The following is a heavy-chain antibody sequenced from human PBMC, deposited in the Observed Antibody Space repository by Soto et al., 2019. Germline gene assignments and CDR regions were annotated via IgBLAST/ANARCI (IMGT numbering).Heavy chain of an antibody. V-gene: IGHV4-39*01. J-gene: IGHJ4*02. Sequence: QLQLQESGPRLVKPSETLSLTCTVSGGSLNSDTFYWGWVRQPPGKGLEWIATISYRGSTYYTPSLERRVTISADTSKKQFSLTLNSVTAADTAVYYCARHGLSGGSSGLYYFDSWGQGTPVTVPS. CDR2: ISYRGST. D-gene: IGHD6-19*01. CDR3: ARHGLSGGSSGLYYFDS. CDR1: GGSLNSDTFY.